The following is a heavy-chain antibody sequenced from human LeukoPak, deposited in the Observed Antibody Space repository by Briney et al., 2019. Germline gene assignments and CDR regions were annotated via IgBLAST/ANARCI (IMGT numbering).Heavy chain of an antibody. J-gene: IGHJ4*02. CDR3: AKDSSSSRGGLFDY. CDR2: ISWNSGTI. CDR1: GFTFDDFG. D-gene: IGHD6-13*01. Sequence: GRSLRLSCAASGFTFDDFGMHWVRQGPGKGLEWVSGISWNSGTIGYADSVKGRFTISRDNAKNSLYLQMNSLRAEDTALYYCAKDSSSSRGGLFDYWGQGTLVTVSS. V-gene: IGHV3-9*01.